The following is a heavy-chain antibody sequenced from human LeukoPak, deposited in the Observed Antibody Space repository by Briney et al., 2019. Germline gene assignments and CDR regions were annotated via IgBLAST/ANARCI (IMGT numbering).Heavy chain of an antibody. J-gene: IGHJ4*02. V-gene: IGHV4-39*01. CDR3: ARHVLKPEYYYDSSGYYPYYFDY. CDR2: IYYSGST. D-gene: IGHD3-22*01. Sequence: SETLSLTCTVSGGSISSSSYYWGWIRQPPGKGLEWIASIYYSGSTYYNPSLKSRVTISVDTSKNQFSLKLSSVTAADTAVYYCARHVLKPEYYYDSSGYYPYYFDYWGQGTLVTVSS. CDR1: GGSISSSSYY.